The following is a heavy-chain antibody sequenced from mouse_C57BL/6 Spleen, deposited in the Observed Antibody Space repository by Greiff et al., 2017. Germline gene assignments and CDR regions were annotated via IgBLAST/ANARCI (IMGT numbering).Heavy chain of an antibody. J-gene: IGHJ4*01. D-gene: IGHD2-2*01. Sequence: VKLVESGGGLVKPGGSLKLSCAASGFTFSSYAMSWVRQTPEKRLEWVATISDGGSYTYYPDNVKGRFTISRDNAKNNLYLQMSHLKSEDTAMYYCAREGGIYYGYYYAMDYWGQGTSVTVSS. CDR3: AREGGIYYGYYYAMDY. V-gene: IGHV5-4*01. CDR2: ISDGGSYT. CDR1: GFTFSSYA.